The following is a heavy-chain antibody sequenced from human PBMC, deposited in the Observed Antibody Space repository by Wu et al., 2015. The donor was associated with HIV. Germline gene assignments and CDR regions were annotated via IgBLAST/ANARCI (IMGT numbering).Heavy chain of an antibody. V-gene: IGHV1-18*01. Sequence: QVQLVQSGAEVKKPGASVKVSCKASGYTFNSYGISWVRQAPGQGLEWMGWISAYNGNTNYAQKLQGRVTMTTDTSTSTAYMELRSLRSDDTAVYYCARARYNWNHHYYYYYMDVWGKGTTVTVSS. CDR1: GYTFNSYG. CDR2: ISAYNGNT. J-gene: IGHJ6*03. CDR3: ARARYNWNHHYYYYYMDV. D-gene: IGHD1-20*01.